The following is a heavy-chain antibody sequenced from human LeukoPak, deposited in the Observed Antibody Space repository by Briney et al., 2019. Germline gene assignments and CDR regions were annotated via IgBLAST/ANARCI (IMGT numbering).Heavy chain of an antibody. J-gene: IGHJ4*02. V-gene: IGHV4-59*08. CDR3: ARLDAAAGRYLQFFY. CDR1: GGSISIYY. D-gene: IGHD5-24*01. Sequence: SETLSLTCTVSGGSISIYYWSWIRQSPEKGLEWIGYIHDSGSTNYNPSLKSRVTISVDTSKNQFSLKLSSVTAAAKAVYYCARLDAAAGRYLQFFYWGQGTLVTVSS. CDR2: IHDSGST.